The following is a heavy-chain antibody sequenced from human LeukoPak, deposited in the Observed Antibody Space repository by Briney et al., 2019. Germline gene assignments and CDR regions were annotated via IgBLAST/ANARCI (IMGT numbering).Heavy chain of an antibody. J-gene: IGHJ6*02. CDR2: ISYDGSNK. CDR3: ARDLAAAGTSYYYYGMDF. CDR1: GFTFSSYA. Sequence: PGRSLRLSCEASGFTFSSYAMHWARQAPGKGLEWVAVISYDGSNKYYADSVKGRFTISRDNSKNTLYLQMNSLRAEDTAVYYCARDLAAAGTSYYYYGMDFWGQGTTVTVSS. D-gene: IGHD6-13*01. V-gene: IGHV3-30-3*01.